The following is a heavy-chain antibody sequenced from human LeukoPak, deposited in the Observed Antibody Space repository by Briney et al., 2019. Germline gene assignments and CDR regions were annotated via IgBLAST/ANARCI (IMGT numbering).Heavy chain of an antibody. J-gene: IGHJ4*02. CDR3: AKAYHDSGCLIDY. V-gene: IGHV3-23*01. CDR1: GITFNSHA. Sequence: GGSLRLSSAASGITFNSHAMTWVRQAPGKGLEWVAAIRGNGATTDYADSVKGRFTISRDNSKSTLYLQMNSLRAEDTAVYYCAKAYHDSGCLIDYWGQGTLVTVSS. CDR2: IRGNGATT. D-gene: IGHD6-19*01.